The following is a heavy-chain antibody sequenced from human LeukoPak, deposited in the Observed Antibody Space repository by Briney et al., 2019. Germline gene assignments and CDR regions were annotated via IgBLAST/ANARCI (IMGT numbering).Heavy chain of an antibody. D-gene: IGHD3-10*01. Sequence: TGGSLRLSCAGSGFSLSTFWMHWVRQAPGKGLVWVSRIDYDGSTTTYADSVKGRFTISRDNAKNSLYLQMNSLRAEDTAVYYCARYYGSGSYYIGDNWFDPWGQGTLVTVSS. V-gene: IGHV3-74*01. J-gene: IGHJ5*02. CDR3: ARYYGSGSYYIGDNWFDP. CDR1: GFSLSTFW. CDR2: IDYDGSTT.